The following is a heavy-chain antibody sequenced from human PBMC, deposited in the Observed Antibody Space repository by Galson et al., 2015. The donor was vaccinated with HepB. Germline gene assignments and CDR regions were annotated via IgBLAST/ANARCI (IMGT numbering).Heavy chain of an antibody. CDR3: VKIRGDAQLWVS. CDR1: GDSVSSGSAA. D-gene: IGHD3-16*01. Sequence: CAISGDSVSSGSAAWNWIRQSPSRGLEWLGRTYYRSKWFNDYAVSLDMSKNQVSLKLYSVTAADSAVYYCVKIRGDAQLWVSWGPGSHVAVSS. CDR2: TYYRSKWFN. J-gene: IGHJ5*01. V-gene: IGHV6-1*01.